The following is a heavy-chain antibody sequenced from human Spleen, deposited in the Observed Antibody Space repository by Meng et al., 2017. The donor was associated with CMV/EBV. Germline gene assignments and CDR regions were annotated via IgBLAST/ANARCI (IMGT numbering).Heavy chain of an antibody. V-gene: IGHV1-69*12. CDR2: IIPIFGTA. CDR1: GGTFSSYA. Sequence: QVQLWQSGAEVKKPGSSVKVACKASGGTFSSYAISWVRQAPGQGLEWMGGIIPIFGTANYAQKFQGRVTITADESTSTAYMELGSLRSEDTAVYYCAREGAHDYGDFDYWGQGTLVTVSS. J-gene: IGHJ4*02. CDR3: AREGAHDYGDFDY. D-gene: IGHD4-17*01.